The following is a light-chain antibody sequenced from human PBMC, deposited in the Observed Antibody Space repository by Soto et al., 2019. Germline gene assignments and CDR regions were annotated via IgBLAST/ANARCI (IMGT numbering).Light chain of an antibody. CDR1: SSNIGSNT. J-gene: IGLJ2*01. Sequence: QSVLTQPPSASGTPGQRVTISCSGSSSNIGSNTVNWYQQLPGTAPKLLIYSYNQRPSGVPDRCSGSKPGTSASLAISGLQSEVEADYYCAAWDGSMNGVVFGGGTQLTV. CDR3: AAWDGSMNGVV. CDR2: SYN. V-gene: IGLV1-44*01.